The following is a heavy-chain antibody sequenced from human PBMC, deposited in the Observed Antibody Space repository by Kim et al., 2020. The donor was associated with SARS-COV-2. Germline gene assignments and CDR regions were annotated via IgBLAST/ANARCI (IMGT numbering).Heavy chain of an antibody. CDR2: IWYDGSNQ. CDR3: ARGKNYYYDSSGLGL. D-gene: IGHD3-22*01. J-gene: IGHJ2*01. Sequence: GGSLRLSCAASGFTFIHSAMHLVRQAPGKGLEWVAVIWYDGSNQYYADSVQGRFTISRDNSKNTLFLQMNSLRAEDTAVYYGARGKNYYYDSSGLGLWGRGSLVPVSS. CDR1: GFTFIHSA. V-gene: IGHV3-33*01.